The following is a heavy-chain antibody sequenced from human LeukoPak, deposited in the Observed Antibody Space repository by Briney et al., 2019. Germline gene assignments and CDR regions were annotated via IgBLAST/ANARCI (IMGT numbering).Heavy chain of an antibody. V-gene: IGHV4-34*01. J-gene: IGHJ4*02. CDR2: INHSGST. CDR3: ARGRRSITGTTLDY. D-gene: IGHD1-20*01. Sequence: SETLSLTCAVYGGSFSGYYWSWIRQPPGKGLEWIGEINHSGSTNYNPSLKSRVTISVDTSKNQFSLKLSSVTAADTAVYYCARGRRSITGTTLDYWGQGTLVTVSS. CDR1: GGSFSGYY.